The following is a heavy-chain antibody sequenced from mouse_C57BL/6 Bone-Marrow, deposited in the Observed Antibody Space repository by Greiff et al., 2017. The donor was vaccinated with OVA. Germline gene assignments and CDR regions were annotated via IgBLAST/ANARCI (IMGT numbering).Heavy chain of an antibody. CDR2: IHPNSGST. D-gene: IGHD1-1*01. Sequence: QVQLQQPGAELVKPGASVKLSCKASGYTFTSYWMHWVKQRPGQGLEWIGMIHPNSGSTNYNEKFKSKATLTVDKSSSTAYMQLSSLTSEDSAVYYCASRTTVVAGGGYYFDYWGQGTTLTVSS. CDR3: ASRTTVVAGGGYYFDY. CDR1: GYTFTSYW. J-gene: IGHJ2*01. V-gene: IGHV1-64*01.